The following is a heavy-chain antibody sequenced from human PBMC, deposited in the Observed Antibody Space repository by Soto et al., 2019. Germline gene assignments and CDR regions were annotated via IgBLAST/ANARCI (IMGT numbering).Heavy chain of an antibody. CDR2: IYYSGST. V-gene: IGHV4-59*01. J-gene: IGHJ4*02. CDR1: GGSISSYY. CDR3: ARGLHTIFGVVISTHYFDY. D-gene: IGHD3-3*01. Sequence: SETLSLTCTVSGGSISSYYWSWIRQPPGKGLEWIGYIYYSGSTNYNPSLKSRVTISVDTSKNQFSLKLSSVTAADTAVYYCARGLHTIFGVVISTHYFDYWGQGTLVTVSS.